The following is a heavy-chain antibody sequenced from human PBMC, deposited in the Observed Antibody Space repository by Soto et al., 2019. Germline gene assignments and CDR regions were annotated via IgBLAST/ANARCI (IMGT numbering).Heavy chain of an antibody. CDR1: GGSISVYY. D-gene: IGHD1-26*01. V-gene: IGHV4-59*03. CDR3: AGGVGSSPPRY. Sequence: SETLSLTCTISGGSISVYYWSWIRQPPGQALEWIGYIYDSGSPYYNPSLRSRVIISADTSKNQISLKLTSATAADTAVYYCAGGVGSSPPRYWGRGTLVTVSS. J-gene: IGHJ4*02. CDR2: IYDSGSP.